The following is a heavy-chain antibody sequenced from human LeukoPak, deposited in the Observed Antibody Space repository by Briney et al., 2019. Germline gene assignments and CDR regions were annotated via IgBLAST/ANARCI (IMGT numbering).Heavy chain of an antibody. Sequence: SETLSLTCTVSGYSISSGYYWGWIRQPPGKGLEWIGSIYYSGSTYYNPSLKSRVTISVDTSKNQFSLKLSSVTAADTAVYYCAREYPGRVAGYLDYWGQGTLVTVSS. V-gene: IGHV4-38-2*02. D-gene: IGHD6-19*01. CDR2: IYYSGST. CDR1: GYSISSGYY. CDR3: AREYPGRVAGYLDY. J-gene: IGHJ4*02.